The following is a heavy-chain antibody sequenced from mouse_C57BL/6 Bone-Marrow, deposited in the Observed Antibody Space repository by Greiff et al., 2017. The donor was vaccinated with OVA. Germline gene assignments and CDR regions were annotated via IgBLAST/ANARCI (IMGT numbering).Heavy chain of an antibody. Sequence: VKLQESGSELRSPGSSVKLSCKDFDSEVFPIAYMSWVRQKPGHGFEWIGGILPSIGRTIYGEKFEDKATLDADTLSNTAYLELNSLTSEDSAIYYCASEGYYGSSYRAWFAYWGQGTLVTVSA. J-gene: IGHJ3*01. CDR3: ASEGYYGSSYRAWFAY. CDR2: ILPSIGRT. D-gene: IGHD1-1*01. V-gene: IGHV15-2*01. CDR1: DSEVFPIAY.